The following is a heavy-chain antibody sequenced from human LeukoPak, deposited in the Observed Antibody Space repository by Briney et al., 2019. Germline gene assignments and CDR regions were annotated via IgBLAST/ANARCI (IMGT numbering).Heavy chain of an antibody. CDR2: IYYSGST. CDR3: AREDSSGWRGIDY. J-gene: IGHJ4*02. V-gene: IGHV4-59*01. Sequence: SETLSLTCTVSGGSISSYYWSWIRQPPGKGLEWIGYIYYSGSTNYNPSLKSRVTISVDTSKNQFSLKLSSVTAADTAVYYCAREDSSGWRGIDYWGQGTLVTVSS. CDR1: GGSISSYY. D-gene: IGHD6-19*01.